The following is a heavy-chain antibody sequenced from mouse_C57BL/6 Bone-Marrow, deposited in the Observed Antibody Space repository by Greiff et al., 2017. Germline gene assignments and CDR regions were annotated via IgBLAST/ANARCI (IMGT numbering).Heavy chain of an antibody. D-gene: IGHD2-5*01. J-gene: IGHJ1*03. CDR1: GYTFTSYG. V-gene: IGHV1-81*01. Sequence: QVQLQQSGAELARPGASVKLSCKASGYTFTSYGISWVKQRTGQGLEWIGEIYPRSGNTYYNEKFKGKATLTADKSSSTAYMELRSLTFEDAAVYFCTRKNYSNYDWYFDVWGTGTTVTVA. CDR3: TRKNYSNYDWYFDV. CDR2: IYPRSGNT.